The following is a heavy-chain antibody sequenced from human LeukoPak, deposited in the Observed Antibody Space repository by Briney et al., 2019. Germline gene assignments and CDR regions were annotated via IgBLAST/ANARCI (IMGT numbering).Heavy chain of an antibody. V-gene: IGHV3-21*01. CDR3: AREVFGYYYDSSGYDY. CDR2: ISSSSSYI. J-gene: IGHJ4*02. CDR1: GFTFSSYS. Sequence: GGSLRLSCAASGFTFSSYSMNWVRQAPGKGLEWVSSISSSSSYIYYADSVKGRFTISRDNAKNSPYLQMNSLRAEDTAVYYCAREVFGYYYDSSGYDYWGQGTLVTVSS. D-gene: IGHD3-22*01.